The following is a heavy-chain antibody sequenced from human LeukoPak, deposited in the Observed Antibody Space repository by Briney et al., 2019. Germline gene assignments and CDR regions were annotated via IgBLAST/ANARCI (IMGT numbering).Heavy chain of an antibody. D-gene: IGHD5-24*01. Sequence: GGSLRLSCAASGFTFSSFSMNWVRQAPGKGLEWVSYISSSDSTVYYADSVKGRFTISRDNAKNSLYLQMISLRAEDTAVYYCARDQRWLQLFDYWGQGTLVTVSS. CDR1: GFTFSSFS. V-gene: IGHV3-48*01. CDR2: ISSSDSTV. CDR3: ARDQRWLQLFDY. J-gene: IGHJ4*02.